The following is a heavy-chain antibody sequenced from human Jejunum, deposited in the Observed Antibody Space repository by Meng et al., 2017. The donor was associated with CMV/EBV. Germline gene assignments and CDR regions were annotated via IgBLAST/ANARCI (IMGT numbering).Heavy chain of an antibody. CDR1: EFAFISHA. Sequence: EFAFISHAMGWVRRVPGKRPEWVAGISGAGLATYYADSVEGRFTISRDNSNSTLFLQMNGLRGDDTAVYYCARDVGYTVTAPFDYWGQGSVVTVSS. D-gene: IGHD4-11*01. J-gene: IGHJ4*02. CDR3: ARDVGYTVTAPFDY. V-gene: IGHV3-23*01. CDR2: ISGAGLAT.